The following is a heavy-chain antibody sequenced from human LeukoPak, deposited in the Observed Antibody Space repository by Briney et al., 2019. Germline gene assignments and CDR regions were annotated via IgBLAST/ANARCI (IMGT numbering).Heavy chain of an antibody. CDR2: ISDSGDRT. J-gene: IGHJ4*02. CDR3: AKVLTSGWYGDYFDY. D-gene: IGHD6-19*01. V-gene: IGHV3-23*01. CDR1: GFTFSNYA. Sequence: GGSLRLSCAASGFTFSNYAMNWVRQAPGKGLEWVSFISDSGDRTYYADSVKGRFSISRDNSKNTLFLQMNSLRAEDTALYYCAKVLTSGWYGDYFDYWGRGVLVTVSS.